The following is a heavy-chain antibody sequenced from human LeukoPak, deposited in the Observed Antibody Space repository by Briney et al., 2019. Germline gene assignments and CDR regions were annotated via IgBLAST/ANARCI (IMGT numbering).Heavy chain of an antibody. D-gene: IGHD6-19*01. Sequence: ASVKVSCKASGYTFSIYGISWVRQAPGQGLEWMGWSSAYNGNTNYAQNLQGRVTMTTDTSTTTAYMEMRSLRSDDTAVYYCALLPRIAGAGGGGGSGMDVWGQGTTVTVSS. CDR2: SSAYNGNT. V-gene: IGHV1-18*01. CDR1: GYTFSIYG. CDR3: ALLPRIAGAGGGGGSGMDV. J-gene: IGHJ6*02.